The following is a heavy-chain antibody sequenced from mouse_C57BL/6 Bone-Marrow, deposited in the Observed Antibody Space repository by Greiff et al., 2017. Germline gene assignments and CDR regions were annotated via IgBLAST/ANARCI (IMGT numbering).Heavy chain of an antibody. CDR2: IYPGSGST. CDR1: GYTFTSYW. J-gene: IGHJ2*01. Sequence: QVQLQQPGAELVKPGASVKMSCKASGYTFTSYWITWVRQRPGQGLEWIGDIYPGSGSTNYNEKFKSKATLTVDTASSTAYMQLSSLTSEDSAVYYCARTPDYYGSRYYFDYWGQGTTLTVSS. CDR3: ARTPDYYGSRYYFDY. D-gene: IGHD1-1*01. V-gene: IGHV1-55*01.